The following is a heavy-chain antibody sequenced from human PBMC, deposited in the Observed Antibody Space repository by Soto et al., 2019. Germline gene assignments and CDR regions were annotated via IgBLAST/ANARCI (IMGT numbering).Heavy chain of an antibody. CDR1: GFTFSTYA. J-gene: IGHJ3*02. CDR2: ISGSGDST. D-gene: IGHD2-2*01. CDR3: TKGLTVVVVPAAMPGSDDYGAPRAFDI. V-gene: IGHV3-23*01. Sequence: PGGSLRLSCAASGFTFSTYAMSWVRQAPGKGLEWVSAISGSGDSTYYADSVKGRFTISRANSKKTLYLQMNSLKAEDTAVYYCTKGLTVVVVPAAMPGSDDYGAPRAFDIWGQGTIVTVSS.